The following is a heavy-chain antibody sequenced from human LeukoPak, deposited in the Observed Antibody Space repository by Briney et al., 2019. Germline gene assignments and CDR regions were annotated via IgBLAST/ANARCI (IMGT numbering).Heavy chain of an antibody. CDR1: GFTFSSYS. D-gene: IGHD6-19*01. CDR3: ARLSPSGWYGYFQQ. J-gene: IGHJ1*01. Sequence: GGSLRLSCTAAGFTFSSYSMKWVRQAPGKGQEWVSYISSISSTIYYADSVKGRFTISRDNAKNSLYLQMNSLRAEDTAVYYCARLSPSGWYGYFQQWGQGTRVTVSA. CDR2: ISSISSTI. V-gene: IGHV3-48*01.